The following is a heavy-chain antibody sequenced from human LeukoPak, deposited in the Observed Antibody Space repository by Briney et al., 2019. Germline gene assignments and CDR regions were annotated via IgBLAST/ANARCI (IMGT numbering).Heavy chain of an antibody. J-gene: IGHJ4*02. Sequence: SVKVSCKASGGTFSSYAISWVRQAPGKGLEGMGRIIPIFGTANYAQKFQGRVTITTDESTSTAYMELSSLRSEDTAVYYCARETHWGSYRYFDYWGQGTLVTVSS. CDR3: ARETHWGSYRYFDY. CDR2: IIPIFGTA. D-gene: IGHD3-16*02. V-gene: IGHV1-69*05. CDR1: GGTFSSYA.